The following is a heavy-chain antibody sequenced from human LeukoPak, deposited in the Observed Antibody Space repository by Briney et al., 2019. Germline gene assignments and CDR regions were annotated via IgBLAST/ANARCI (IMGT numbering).Heavy chain of an antibody. J-gene: IGHJ4*02. CDR2: ISGSGGST. D-gene: IGHD6-13*01. Sequence: GGSLRLSCAASGFTFSNYWMSWVRQAPGKGLEWVSAISGSGGSTYYADSVKGRFTISRDNSKNTLYLQMNSLRAEDTAVYYCANPAPYSSSSRDYWGQGTLVTVSS. CDR1: GFTFSNYW. CDR3: ANPAPYSSSSRDY. V-gene: IGHV3-23*01.